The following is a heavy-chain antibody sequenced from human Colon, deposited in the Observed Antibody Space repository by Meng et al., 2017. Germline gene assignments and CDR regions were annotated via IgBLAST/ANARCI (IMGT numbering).Heavy chain of an antibody. Sequence: QVRLVQSGAEVKKPGAAVRGSCKASGDTFTNYDMDWVRQAPGQGPEWMGMINPSVGSTNYAQKFRGRVTMTRDTSTRTVYMELSSLRSEDTAVYYCATEERMTTRTTVTAPVGYWGQGTLVTVSS. CDR2: INPSVGST. J-gene: IGHJ4*02. CDR1: GDTFTNYD. V-gene: IGHV1-46*01. D-gene: IGHD1/OR15-1a*01. CDR3: ATEERMTTRTTVTAPVGY.